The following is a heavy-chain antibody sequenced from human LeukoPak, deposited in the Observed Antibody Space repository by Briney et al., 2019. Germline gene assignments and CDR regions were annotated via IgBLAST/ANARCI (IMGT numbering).Heavy chain of an antibody. CDR3: AILWVSSSGAFDI. CDR1: GGSFSPYY. CDR2: ISHSGST. Sequence: ETLSLTCTVSGGSFSPYYWSWIRQPPGKGLEWIGYISHSGSTNYSPSLKSRVTISLDTSKNQFSLKLSSVTAADTAVYYCAILWVSSSGAFDIWGQGTMVTVSS. D-gene: IGHD6-6*01. V-gene: IGHV4-59*12. J-gene: IGHJ3*02.